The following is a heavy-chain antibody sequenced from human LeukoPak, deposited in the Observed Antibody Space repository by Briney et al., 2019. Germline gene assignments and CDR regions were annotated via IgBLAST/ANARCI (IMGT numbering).Heavy chain of an antibody. CDR1: GYTFTGYY. CDR3: AGDPMTTVGLDY. J-gene: IGHJ4*02. D-gene: IGHD4-23*01. V-gene: IGHV1-2*02. CDR2: INPNSGGT. Sequence: ASVKVSCKASGYTFTGYYMHWVRQAPGQGLEWMGWINPNSGGTNYAQKFQGRVTMTRDTSISTAYMELSRLRSDDTAVYYCAGDPMTTVGLDYWGQGTLVTVSS.